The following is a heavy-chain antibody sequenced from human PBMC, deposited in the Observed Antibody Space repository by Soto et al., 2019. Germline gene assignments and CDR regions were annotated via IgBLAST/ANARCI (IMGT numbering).Heavy chain of an antibody. CDR2: IYYSGST. Sequence: PSETLSLTCTVSGGSVSSGSYYWSWIRQPPGKGLEWIGYIYYSGSTNYNPSLKSRVTISVDTSKNQFSLKLSSVTAADTAVYYCARVFEVPAALDYWGQGTLVTISS. V-gene: IGHV4-61*01. CDR3: ARVFEVPAALDY. J-gene: IGHJ4*02. D-gene: IGHD2-2*01. CDR1: GGSVSSGSYY.